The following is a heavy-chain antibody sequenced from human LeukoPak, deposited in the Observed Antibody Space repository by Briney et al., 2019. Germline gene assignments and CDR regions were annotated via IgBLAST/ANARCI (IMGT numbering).Heavy chain of an antibody. J-gene: IGHJ4*02. CDR2: IIPMLTIA. D-gene: IGHD2-21*02. V-gene: IGHV1-69*04. CDR1: VDTFSSYA. Sequence: SVKVSCKTSVDTFSSYAINGVRQAPGQGLEWMGRIIPMLTIANYAQKFQGRVTITADKSTSTAYMELSSLSSEDTAVYYCARDEGDCPDYWGQGTLVTVSS. CDR3: ARDEGDCPDY.